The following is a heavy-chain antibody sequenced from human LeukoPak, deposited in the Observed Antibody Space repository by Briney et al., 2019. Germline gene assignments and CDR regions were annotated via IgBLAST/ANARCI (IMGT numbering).Heavy chain of an antibody. CDR2: IYYSGST. D-gene: IGHD3-16*01. J-gene: IGHJ6*02. CDR3: ARRGGRARMDV. CDR1: GGSISGSY. Sequence: SETLSLTCTVSGGSISGSYWSWIRQPPGKGLEWIGYIYYSGSTNYNPSLKSRVAISVDTSKNQFSLKLSSVTAAATAECYCARRGGRARMDVWGQGTTVTVSS. V-gene: IGHV4-59*08.